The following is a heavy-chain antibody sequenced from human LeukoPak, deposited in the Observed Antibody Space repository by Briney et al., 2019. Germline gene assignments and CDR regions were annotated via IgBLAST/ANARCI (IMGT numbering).Heavy chain of an antibody. CDR3: ARGLYSSGWYGVAPDAFDI. Sequence: SETLSLTCTVSGGSISIYYWSWIRQPAGKGLEWIGRIYTSGSTNYNPSLKSRVTMSVDTSKNQFSLKLSSVTATDTAVYYCARGLYSSGWYGVAPDAFDIWGQGTMVTVSS. CDR1: GGSISIYY. J-gene: IGHJ3*02. CDR2: IYTSGST. D-gene: IGHD6-19*01. V-gene: IGHV4-4*07.